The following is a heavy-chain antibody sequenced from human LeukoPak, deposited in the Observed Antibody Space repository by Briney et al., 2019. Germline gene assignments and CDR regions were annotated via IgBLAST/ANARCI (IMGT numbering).Heavy chain of an antibody. J-gene: IGHJ4*02. CDR2: ISSTGLSI. Sequence: GGSLRLSCAASGFTFSSYDLHWVRQAPGKGLEYVSYISSTGLSIHYADSVKGRFTISRDNAKNSLHVQMNSLRAEDTAVYYWARVHTTVTKPDYWGQGTLVTVSS. CDR1: GFTFSSYD. V-gene: IGHV3-48*03. CDR3: ARVHTTVTKPDY. D-gene: IGHD4-17*01.